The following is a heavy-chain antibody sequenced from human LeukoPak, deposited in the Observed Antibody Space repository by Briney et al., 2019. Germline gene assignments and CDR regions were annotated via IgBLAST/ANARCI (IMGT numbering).Heavy chain of an antibody. D-gene: IGHD5-24*01. V-gene: IGHV3-30-3*01. Sequence: GGSLRLSCAASGFTLSSYAMHWVRQAAGKGLEWVAVISNDGNDKYHADSVKGRFTISRDNSKNTLYLQMNSLRAEDTAVYYCARIGYNHYFDYWGQGTLVTVSS. J-gene: IGHJ4*02. CDR1: GFTLSSYA. CDR2: ISNDGNDK. CDR3: ARIGYNHYFDY.